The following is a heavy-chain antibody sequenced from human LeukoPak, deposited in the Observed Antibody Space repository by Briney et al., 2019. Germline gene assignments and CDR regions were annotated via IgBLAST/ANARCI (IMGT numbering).Heavy chain of an antibody. Sequence: GGSLRLSCPASGFTFSSYAMSWVRQAPGKGLEWVSAISGSGGSTYYADSVKGRFTISRDNSKNTLYLQMNSLRAEDTAVYYCAKVLGGYCSSTSCYFFDYWGQGTLVTVSS. CDR1: GFTFSSYA. V-gene: IGHV3-23*01. CDR2: ISGSGGST. J-gene: IGHJ4*02. CDR3: AKVLGGYCSSTSCYFFDY. D-gene: IGHD2-2*01.